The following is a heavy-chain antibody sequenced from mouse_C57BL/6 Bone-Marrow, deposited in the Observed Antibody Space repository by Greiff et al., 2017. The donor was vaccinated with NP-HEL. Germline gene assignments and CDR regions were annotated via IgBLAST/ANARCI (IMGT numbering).Heavy chain of an antibody. CDR2: INPYNGGT. CDR3: ARGGTTAFDY. CDR1: GYTFTDYY. Sequence: VQLQQSGPVLVKPGASVKMSCKASGYTFTDYYMNWVKQSHGKSLEWIGVINPYNGGTSYNQKFKGKATLTVDKSSSTAYMELNSLTSEDSAVYYCARGGTTAFDYWGQGTTLTVSS. J-gene: IGHJ2*01. D-gene: IGHD1-2*01. V-gene: IGHV1-19*01.